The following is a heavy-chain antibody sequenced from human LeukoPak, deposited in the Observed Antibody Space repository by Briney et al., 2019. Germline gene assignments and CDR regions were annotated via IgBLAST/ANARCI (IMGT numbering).Heavy chain of an antibody. CDR1: GFTFSSYS. Sequence: GGSLRLSCAASGFTFSSYSMNWVRQAPGEGLEWVSSISSSSSYIYYADSVKGRFTISRDNAKNSLYLQMNSLRAEDTAVYYCARGPAITSHNWFDPWGQGTLVTVSS. D-gene: IGHD3-16*01. V-gene: IGHV3-21*01. CDR2: ISSSSSYI. CDR3: ARGPAITSHNWFDP. J-gene: IGHJ5*02.